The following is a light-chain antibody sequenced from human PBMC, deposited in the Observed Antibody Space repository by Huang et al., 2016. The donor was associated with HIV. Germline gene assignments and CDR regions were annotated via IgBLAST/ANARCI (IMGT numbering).Light chain of an antibody. CDR1: QSISSW. V-gene: IGKV1-5*03. CDR2: KAS. J-gene: IGKJ2*01. CDR3: QQYNNYPYT. Sequence: DIQMTQSPSTLSASVGDRVSITCRASQSISSWLAWYKQKPGKAPKLLIYKASSSESGVPSRFSGSGSGTEFTLTISSLQPDDFATYYCQQYNNYPYTFGQGTNLEIK.